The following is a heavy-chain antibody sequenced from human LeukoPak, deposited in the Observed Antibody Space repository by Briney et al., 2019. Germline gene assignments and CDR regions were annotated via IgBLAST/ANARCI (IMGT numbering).Heavy chain of an antibody. D-gene: IGHD3-3*01. V-gene: IGHV4-34*01. J-gene: IGHJ4*02. CDR2: INHSGST. Sequence: SETLSLTCAVYGGSFSGYYWSWIRQPPGKGLEWIGEINHSGSTNYNPSLKSRVTISVDTSKNQFSLKLSSVTAADTAVYYCARGVIATIFGVVIKRVYYFDYWGQGTLVTVSS. CDR3: ARGVIATIFGVVIKRVYYFDY. CDR1: GGSFSGYY.